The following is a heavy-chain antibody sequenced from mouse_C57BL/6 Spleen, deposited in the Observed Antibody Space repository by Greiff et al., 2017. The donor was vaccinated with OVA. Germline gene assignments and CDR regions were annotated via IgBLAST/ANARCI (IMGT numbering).Heavy chain of an antibody. D-gene: IGHD1-2*01. V-gene: IGHV1-81*01. CDR3: ARGENYGVDY. Sequence: QVQLKESGAELARPGASVKLSCKASGYTFTSYGISWVKQRTGQGLEWIGEIYPRSGNTYYNEKFKGKATLTADKSSSTAYMELRSLTSEDSAVYFCARGENYGVDYWGQGTTLTVSS. CDR2: IYPRSGNT. CDR1: GYTFTSYG. J-gene: IGHJ2*01.